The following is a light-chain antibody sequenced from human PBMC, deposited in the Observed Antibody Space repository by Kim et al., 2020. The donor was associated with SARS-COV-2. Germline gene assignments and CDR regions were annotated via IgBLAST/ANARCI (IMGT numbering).Light chain of an antibody. CDR3: QAWDSSTAV. V-gene: IGLV3-1*01. Sequence: SVSQGQKASITGSGDKLGEKYACWYQQKPGQSPVLVIYQDSKRTSGIPERFSGSNSGNTATLTISGTQAMDEADYYCQAWDSSTAVFGGGTQRTVL. J-gene: IGLJ2*01. CDR1: KLGEKY. CDR2: QDS.